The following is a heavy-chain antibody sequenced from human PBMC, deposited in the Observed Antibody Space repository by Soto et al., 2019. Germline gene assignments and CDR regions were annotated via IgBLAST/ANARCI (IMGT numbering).Heavy chain of an antibody. J-gene: IGHJ4*02. V-gene: IGHV3-23*01. CDR2: ISCRGGST. CDR1: GFNFKKFA. Sequence: EVQLLESGGGVVQPGWSLRLSCVASGFNFKKFAMAWVRQAPGEGLEWVSGISCRGGSTSYADSVKGRFSIARDDSKNTLSLQMNSLRVEDTAQYYCAKADGEQWLVPHLDNWGQGTLVTVS. CDR3: AKADGEQWLVPHLDN. D-gene: IGHD6-19*01.